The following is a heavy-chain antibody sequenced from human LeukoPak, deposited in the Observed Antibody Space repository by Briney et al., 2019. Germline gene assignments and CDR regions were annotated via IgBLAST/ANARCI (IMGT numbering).Heavy chain of an antibody. J-gene: IGHJ4*02. V-gene: IGHV2-5*02. CDR2: IYWDDDK. D-gene: IGHD6-19*01. CDR3: AHLVLSTYSSASTYYFDY. CDR1: GFSPSTSGVG. Sequence: SGPTLVNPTQTLTLTCTFSGFSPSTSGVGVGWIRQPPGKALEWLALIYWDDDKRYSPSLKSRLTITKDTSKNQVVLTMTNMDPVDTATYYCAHLVLSTYSSASTYYFDYWGQGTLVTVSS.